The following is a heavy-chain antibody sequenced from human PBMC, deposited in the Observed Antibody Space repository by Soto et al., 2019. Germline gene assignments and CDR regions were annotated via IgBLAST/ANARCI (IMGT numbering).Heavy chain of an antibody. Sequence: QVQLVQSGAEVKKPGSSVKVSCKASGDTFSGYSISWVRQAPGQGLEWMGGIIPLFGTTNYAQRFQDRVTITADISTSTAYMELSSLKSEDTAIYYCARDLGSGSDPGDYWGQGTLVIVSS. CDR3: ARDLGSGSDPGDY. D-gene: IGHD5-12*01. CDR1: GDTFSGYS. J-gene: IGHJ4*02. CDR2: IIPLFGTT. V-gene: IGHV1-69*14.